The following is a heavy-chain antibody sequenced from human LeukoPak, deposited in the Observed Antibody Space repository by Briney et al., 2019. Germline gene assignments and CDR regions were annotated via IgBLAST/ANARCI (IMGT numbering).Heavy chain of an antibody. CDR3: AILQGYQLPEHDAFDI. J-gene: IGHJ3*02. D-gene: IGHD2-2*01. CDR2: ISAYNGNT. CDR1: GYTFTSYG. V-gene: IGHV1-18*01. Sequence: GASVKVSCKASGYTFTSYGISWVRQAPGQGLEWMGWISAYNGNTNYAQKLQGRVTMTTDTSTSTAYMELRSLRSDDTAVYYCAILQGYQLPEHDAFDIWGQGTMVTVSS.